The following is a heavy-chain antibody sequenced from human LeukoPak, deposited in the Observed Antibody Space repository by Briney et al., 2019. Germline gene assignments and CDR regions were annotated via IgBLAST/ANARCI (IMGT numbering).Heavy chain of an antibody. J-gene: IGHJ4*02. V-gene: IGHV1-46*01. Sequence: ASVKDSCKASGYTFTSYYMHWVRQPPGQGLEWMGIINPSGGSTSYAQKFQGRVTMTMDTSTSTVYMELSSLRSEDTAVYYCARDTVIAAAGRRAVGYWGQGTLVTVSS. CDR2: INPSGGST. D-gene: IGHD6-13*01. CDR3: ARDTVIAAAGRRAVGY. CDR1: GYTFTSYY.